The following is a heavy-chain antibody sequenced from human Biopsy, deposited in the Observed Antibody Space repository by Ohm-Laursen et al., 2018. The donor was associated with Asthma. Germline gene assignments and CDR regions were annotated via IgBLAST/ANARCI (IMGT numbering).Heavy chain of an antibody. CDR1: GGYTGSSDHH. Sequence: SDTLSLTCRVSGGYTGSSDHHWAWIRQAPGKGLEWIGFVFWSGSTHYSRSLERRVSISIDTATNGFSMKLWSVTPADTAAYFCARVVSYGDIYFGIDVWGPGNTVVVS. V-gene: IGHV4-30-4*02. D-gene: IGHD4-17*01. CDR2: VFWSGST. J-gene: IGHJ6*02. CDR3: ARVVSYGDIYFGIDV.